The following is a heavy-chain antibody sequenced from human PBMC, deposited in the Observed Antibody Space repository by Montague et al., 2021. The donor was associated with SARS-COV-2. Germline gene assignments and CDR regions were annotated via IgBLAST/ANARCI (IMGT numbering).Heavy chain of an antibody. Sequence: SLRLSCAASGFTFSSYAMSWVRQAPGKGLEWVSAISGSGGSTYYADSVKGRFTISRDNSKNTLYLQMNSLRAGDTAVYYCARGVTMVQGVISRYYYYYGMDVWGRGTTVTVSS. J-gene: IGHJ6*02. D-gene: IGHD3-10*01. V-gene: IGHV3-23*01. CDR3: ARGVTMVQGVISRYYYYYGMDV. CDR1: GFTFSSYA. CDR2: ISGSGGST.